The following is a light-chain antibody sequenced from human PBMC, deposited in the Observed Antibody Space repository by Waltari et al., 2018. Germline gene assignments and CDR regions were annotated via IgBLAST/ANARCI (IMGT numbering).Light chain of an antibody. V-gene: IGKV3-11*01. J-gene: IGKJ2*01. CDR1: QSVSSY. Sequence: IVLTQSPATLSFSPGERATLSCRASQSVSSYLAWYQQKPGQAPRLLIYDASNRATGIPARFSGSGSGTDFTLTISSLEPEYFAVYYCQQRSNWYTFGQGTKLEI. CDR2: DAS. CDR3: QQRSNWYT.